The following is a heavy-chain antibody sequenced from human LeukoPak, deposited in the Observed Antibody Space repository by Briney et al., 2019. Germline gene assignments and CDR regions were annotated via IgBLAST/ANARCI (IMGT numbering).Heavy chain of an antibody. CDR1: GFTFNSYS. D-gene: IGHD3-22*01. CDR3: ARDLYDSSGYYGY. V-gene: IGHV3-21*01. Sequence: PGGSLRLSCAASGFTFNSYSMNWVRQAPGKGLEWVSSISSSSSYIYYADSVKGRFTISRDNAKNSLYLQMNSLRAEDTAVYYCARDLYDSSGYYGYWGQGTLVTVSS. J-gene: IGHJ4*02. CDR2: ISSSSSYI.